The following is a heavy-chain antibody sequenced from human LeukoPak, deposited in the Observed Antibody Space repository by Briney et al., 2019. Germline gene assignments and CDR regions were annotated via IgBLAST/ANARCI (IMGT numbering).Heavy chain of an antibody. D-gene: IGHD1-26*01. J-gene: IGHJ4*02. CDR3: ARERGATDY. CDR1: GYTFTSYG. V-gene: IGHV1-3*01. CDR2: INAGSGNT. Sequence: GASVKVSCKASGYTFTSYGIGWVRQAPGQRLEWMGWINAGSGNTKYSQKFQGRVTITKDTSASTAYMEMSNLRSEDTAVYYCARERGATDYWGQGTLVTVSS.